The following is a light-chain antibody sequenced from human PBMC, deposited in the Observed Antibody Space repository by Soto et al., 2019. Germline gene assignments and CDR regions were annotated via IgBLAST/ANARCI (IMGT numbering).Light chain of an antibody. V-gene: IGLV2-23*01. Sequence: QSALTQPASVSGSPGQSITISCTGTSSDVGSYNLVSWYQQHPGKAPKFMIYEGSKRPSGVSNRFSGSKSGNTASLTISGLQDEDEADYYCCSYAGSSTLVFGGGTQLTVL. J-gene: IGLJ2*01. CDR1: SSDVGSYNL. CDR2: EGS. CDR3: CSYAGSSTLV.